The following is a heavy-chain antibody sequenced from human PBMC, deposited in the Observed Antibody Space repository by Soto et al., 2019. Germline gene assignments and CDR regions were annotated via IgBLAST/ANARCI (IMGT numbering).Heavy chain of an antibody. D-gene: IGHD3-10*01. J-gene: IGHJ1*01. CDR2: IYYSGST. V-gene: IGHV4-31*03. Sequence: PSETLSLTCTVSGGSISSGGYYWSWIRQHPGKGLEWIGYIYYSGSTYYNPSLKSRVTISVDTSKNQFSLKLSSVTAADTAVYYCARVSAQPGSGSYEYFQHWGQGTLVTVSS. CDR1: GGSISSGGYY. CDR3: ARVSAQPGSGSYEYFQH.